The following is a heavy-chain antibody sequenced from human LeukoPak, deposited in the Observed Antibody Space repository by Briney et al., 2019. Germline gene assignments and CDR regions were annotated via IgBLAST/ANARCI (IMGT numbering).Heavy chain of an antibody. V-gene: IGHV4-4*09. J-gene: IGHJ5*02. CDR2: IYATGSN. Sequence: SESRSLACTVAAGSFSSYYWSWIRQPPGKGLEWIGYIYATGSNNYNPSLKSRVTISVDTSKNQFSLKLRSVTAADTAVYYCARHGSIRSPLGPWGQGTLVTVSS. CDR1: AGSFSSYY. CDR3: ARHGSIRSPLGP. D-gene: IGHD3-10*01.